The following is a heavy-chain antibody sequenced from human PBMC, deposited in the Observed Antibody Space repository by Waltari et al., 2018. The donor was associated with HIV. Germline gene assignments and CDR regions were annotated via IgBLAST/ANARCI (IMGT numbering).Heavy chain of an antibody. Sequence: EVQLVESGGGLVQPGRSLRLSCAASGFTFDDYAMHWVRQAPGKGLEWVSSISCNSGSIGYADSVKGRFTISRDNAKNSLYLQMNSLRAEDTALYYCAKDSASSGASGMDVWGQGTTVTVSS. CDR3: AKDSASSGASGMDV. CDR1: GFTFDDYA. CDR2: ISCNSGSI. D-gene: IGHD3-22*01. J-gene: IGHJ6*02. V-gene: IGHV3-9*01.